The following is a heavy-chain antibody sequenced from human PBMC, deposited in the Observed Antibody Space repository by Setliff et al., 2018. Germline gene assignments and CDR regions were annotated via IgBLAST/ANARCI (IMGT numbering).Heavy chain of an antibody. CDR1: GFTFRTYE. D-gene: IGHD2-15*01. CDR3: ARRLPYFGMDV. J-gene: IGHJ6*02. Sequence: GGSLRLSCEASGFTFRTYEMIWVRQVPGKGLERVSKTHTDGITIYSDSVRGRFTISRDSAKNSLYLQMTRLSAEDTAVYYCARRLPYFGMDVWGQGTTVTVSS. CDR2: THTDGITI. V-gene: IGHV3-48*03.